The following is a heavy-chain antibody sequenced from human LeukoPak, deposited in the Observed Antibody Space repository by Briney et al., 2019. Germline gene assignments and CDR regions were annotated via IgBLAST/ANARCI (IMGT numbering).Heavy chain of an antibody. Sequence: SETLSLTCAVSGGSLSTYYWNWIRQPPGKGLEWIGYIYYGGTTNYNPSLKSRVTISVDTSNNQFSLKLSSVTAADTAVYYCARAREIDAFDIWGQGTMVTVSS. CDR2: IYYGGTT. CDR3: ARAREIDAFDI. CDR1: GGSLSTYY. D-gene: IGHD5-24*01. J-gene: IGHJ3*02. V-gene: IGHV4-59*01.